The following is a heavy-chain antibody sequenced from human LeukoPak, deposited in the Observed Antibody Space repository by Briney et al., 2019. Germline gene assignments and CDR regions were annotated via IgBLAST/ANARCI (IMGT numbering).Heavy chain of an antibody. CDR2: IRSKAYGGTT. CDR1: GFTFGDYA. J-gene: IGHJ4*02. Sequence: GGSLRLSCTASGFTFGDYAMSWVRQAPGKGLEWVGFIRSKAYGGTTEYAAFVKGRFTISRDDSKSIAYLQMNSLKTEDTAVYYCTRARDYFDYWGQGTLVTASS. D-gene: IGHD6-6*01. CDR3: TRARDYFDY. V-gene: IGHV3-49*04.